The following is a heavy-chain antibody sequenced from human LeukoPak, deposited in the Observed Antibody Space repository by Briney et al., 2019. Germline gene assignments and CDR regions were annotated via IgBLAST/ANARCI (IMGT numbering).Heavy chain of an antibody. J-gene: IGHJ6*03. D-gene: IGHD1-1*01. V-gene: IGHV3-13*01. CDR1: GFTFSSFD. CDR3: ARGPPHGKYYYMDV. CDR2: IGTASDT. Sequence: GGSLRLSCAASGFTFSSFDMHWVRQPTGQGLEWVSTIGTASDTHYPGSVEGRFTLSRDNAKNSLYLQMNSLTAGDTAVYYCARGPPHGKYYYMDVWGKGTTVTVSS.